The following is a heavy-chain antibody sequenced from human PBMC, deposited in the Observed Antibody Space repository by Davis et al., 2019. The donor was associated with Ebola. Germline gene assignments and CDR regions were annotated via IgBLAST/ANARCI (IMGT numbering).Heavy chain of an antibody. J-gene: IGHJ4*02. CDR2: INHSGST. CDR1: GGSFSGYY. CDR3: LPFDY. Sequence: MPSETLSLTCAVYGGSFSGYYWSWIRQPPGKGLEWIGEINHSGSTNYNPSLKSRVTISVDKSKNQFTAVYYCARENCTNGVCYLPFDYWGQGTLVTVSP. V-gene: IGHV4-34*01. D-gene: IGHD2-8*01.